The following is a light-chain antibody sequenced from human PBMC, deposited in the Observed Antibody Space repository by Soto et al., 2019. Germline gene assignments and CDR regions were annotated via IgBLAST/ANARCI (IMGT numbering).Light chain of an antibody. J-gene: IGKJ1*01. CDR1: QSINTG. Sequence: RSASVGDRFTITCLDSQSINTGLAWYQQKAGQPPNLLIYQASSLESGVPSRFSGSGSGTEFTLTISSLQPNDFATYYCQHYTSYSRTFGQGTKVDIK. V-gene: IGKV1-5*03. CDR3: QHYTSYSRT. CDR2: QAS.